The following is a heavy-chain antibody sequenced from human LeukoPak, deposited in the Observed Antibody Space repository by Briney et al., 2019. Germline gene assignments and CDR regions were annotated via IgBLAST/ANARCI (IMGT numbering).Heavy chain of an antibody. Sequence: GGSLRLSCAASVFTFSSDAMSWVPHAPGKGLEWVAFIRYAGSNKYYADSAKGRFTISKHNSKNTLHLQMNSLSGEDTAVYYFAKDGPVLPAADYYMDVWGKGTTVTVS. V-gene: IGHV3-30*02. CDR1: VFTFSSDA. J-gene: IGHJ6*03. D-gene: IGHD2-2*01. CDR2: IRYAGSNK. CDR3: AKDGPVLPAADYYMDV.